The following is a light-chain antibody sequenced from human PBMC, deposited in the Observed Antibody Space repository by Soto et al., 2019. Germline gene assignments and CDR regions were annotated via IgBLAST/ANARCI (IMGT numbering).Light chain of an antibody. J-gene: IGKJ2*01. Sequence: TLMTQSPATLSVSPGERVTVSCRASQSVRGALAWYQQQPGQAPRLLIHSASNRATGIPARFSGSGSGTDFTLTISSLQSEDFAVYYCQQYDQWTPEFGQGTRLEIK. CDR1: QSVRGA. CDR3: QQYDQWTPE. V-gene: IGKV3-15*01. CDR2: SAS.